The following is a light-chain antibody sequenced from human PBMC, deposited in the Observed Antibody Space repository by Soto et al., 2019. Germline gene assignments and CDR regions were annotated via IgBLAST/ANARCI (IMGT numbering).Light chain of an antibody. J-gene: IGKJ1*01. V-gene: IGKV3-20*01. CDR2: GAS. CDR1: QSVSSNY. Sequence: EIVLTQSPGTLSLSPGERATLSCRASQSVSSNYLVWYQQRPGQAPRLLLHGASSRATGIPDRFSGSGSGTDFTLPISRLEHEDFAVYYCQQYGSSPPWTFGQGTKVEIK. CDR3: QQYGSSPPWT.